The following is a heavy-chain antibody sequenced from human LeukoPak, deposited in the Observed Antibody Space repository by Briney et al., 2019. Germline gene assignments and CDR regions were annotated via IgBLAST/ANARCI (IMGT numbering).Heavy chain of an antibody. V-gene: IGHV4-61*01. Sequence: SETLSLTCTVSGGSVSSGSYYWSWIRQHPGKGLEWIGEINHSGNSNYNPSHKSRVTISVDTSKNQFSLKLNSVTAADTGVYYCARGLTHWGQGTLVTVSS. CDR2: INHSGNS. J-gene: IGHJ4*02. CDR1: GGSVSSGSYY. CDR3: ARGLTH. D-gene: IGHD3/OR15-3a*01.